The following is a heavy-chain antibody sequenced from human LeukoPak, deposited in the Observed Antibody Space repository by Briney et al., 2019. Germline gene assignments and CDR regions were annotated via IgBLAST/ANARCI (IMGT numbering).Heavy chain of an antibody. V-gene: IGHV4-59*11. CDR2: LRHSGNT. D-gene: IGHD6-19*01. CDR3: ARDKKGVAGVFDY. CDR1: GDSITSRSY. J-gene: IGHJ4*02. Sequence: SETLSLTCTVSGDSITSRSYWSWIRQPPGKGLEWIGYLRHSGNTNHNSSFRGRVTFSLDTSKNQFSLILRSVTAADTAVYYCARDKKGVAGVFDYWGQGTLVTVSS.